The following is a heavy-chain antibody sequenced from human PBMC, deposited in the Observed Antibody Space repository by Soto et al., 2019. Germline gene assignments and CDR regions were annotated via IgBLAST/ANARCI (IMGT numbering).Heavy chain of an antibody. CDR1: GVSFNNNG. Sequence: QVQLVQSGAEVKKPGSSVKVSCKTSGVSFNNNGIGWVRQAPGHGLEWMGGVSPPFRTSNYARKFQGRISTTAEASTGTDKMERSSLTYEDTAQYYGARVLYYGSGSYSPYGMDVWGQGTTVTVSS. CDR3: ARVLYYGSGSYSPYGMDV. D-gene: IGHD3-10*01. J-gene: IGHJ6*02. V-gene: IGHV1-69*01. CDR2: VSPPFRTS.